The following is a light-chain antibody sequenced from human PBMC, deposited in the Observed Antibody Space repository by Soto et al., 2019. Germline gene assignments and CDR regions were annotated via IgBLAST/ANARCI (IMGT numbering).Light chain of an antibody. Sequence: QSVLTQPPSASGTPGQRVTISCSGSSSNIGSNTVNWYQQLPGTAPKLLIHSNNQRPSGVPDRFSGSKSGTSASLAISGLQSEDEADYYCAAWDDSLNGYVFGTGTKATVL. CDR2: SNN. CDR3: AAWDDSLNGYV. CDR1: SSNIGSNT. J-gene: IGLJ1*01. V-gene: IGLV1-44*01.